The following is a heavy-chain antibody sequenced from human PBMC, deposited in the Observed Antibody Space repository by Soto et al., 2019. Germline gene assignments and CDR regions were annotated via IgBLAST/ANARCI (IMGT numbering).Heavy chain of an antibody. Sequence: GGSLRLSCAASGFTFSSYAMHWVRQAPGKGLEWVAVISYDGSNKYYADSVKGRFTISRDNSKNTLYLQMNSLRAEDTAVYYCARDMGCSSTSCRQYYYYGMDVWGQGTTVTVSS. V-gene: IGHV3-30-3*01. J-gene: IGHJ6*02. CDR3: ARDMGCSSTSCRQYYYYGMDV. CDR2: ISYDGSNK. CDR1: GFTFSSYA. D-gene: IGHD2-2*01.